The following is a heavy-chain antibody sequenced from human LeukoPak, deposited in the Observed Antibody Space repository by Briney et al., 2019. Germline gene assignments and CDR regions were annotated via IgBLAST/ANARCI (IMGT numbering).Heavy chain of an antibody. V-gene: IGHV3-74*01. CDR2: INSDGSST. Sequence: PGGSLRLSCAASGFTFSYYGMHWVRQAPGKGLVWVSRINSDGSSTNYADFVKGRFTISRDNAKNTLYLQMSSLRAEDTAMYYCVRVLFSNSGYWGQGTLVTVSS. D-gene: IGHD3-10*01. J-gene: IGHJ4*02. CDR3: VRVLFSNSGY. CDR1: GFTFSYYG.